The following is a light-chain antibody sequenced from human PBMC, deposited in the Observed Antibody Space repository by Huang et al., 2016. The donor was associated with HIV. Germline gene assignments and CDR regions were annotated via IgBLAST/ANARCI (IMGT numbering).Light chain of an antibody. CDR3: QQYNTSPRT. V-gene: IGKV3-15*01. CDR2: GSS. Sequence: ENLMTQSPSTLSVSPGESATLACRASQSGFKNLAWYQQKPGQAPKLLIYGSSTRAAGIPARFSGSGSGTDFTLTISSLQSEDVAVYYCQQYNTSPRTFGQGTKVEV. CDR1: QSGFKN. J-gene: IGKJ1*01.